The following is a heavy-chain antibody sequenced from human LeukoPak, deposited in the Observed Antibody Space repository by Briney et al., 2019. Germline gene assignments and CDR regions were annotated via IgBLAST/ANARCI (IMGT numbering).Heavy chain of an antibody. V-gene: IGHV3-21*01. Sequence: PGGSLRLSCAASGFSFSSYSMKWVRQAPGKGLEWVSSISSSSNYIYYADSVKGRFTISRDNAKNSLYLQMNSLRAEDTAVYYCARVSILIVPYYAFDIWGQRTMVTVSS. D-gene: IGHD2/OR15-2a*01. J-gene: IGHJ3*02. CDR2: ISSSSNYI. CDR3: ARVSILIVPYYAFDI. CDR1: GFSFSSYS.